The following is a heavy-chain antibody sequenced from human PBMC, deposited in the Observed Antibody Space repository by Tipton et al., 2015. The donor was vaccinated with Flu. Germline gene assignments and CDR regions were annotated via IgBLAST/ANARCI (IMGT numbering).Heavy chain of an antibody. CDR1: GDSITSYY. CDR2: IYNSGSS. CDR3: ARARAPYYYYAMDV. Sequence: LRLSCTVSGDSITSYYWSWIRQPPGKGLEWIGYIYNSGSSNYNPSLKSRLTISVDSSRNQVSLKLTSVTTADTAVYYCARARAPYYYYAMDVWGQGTTVTVSS. V-gene: IGHV4-59*01. J-gene: IGHJ6*02.